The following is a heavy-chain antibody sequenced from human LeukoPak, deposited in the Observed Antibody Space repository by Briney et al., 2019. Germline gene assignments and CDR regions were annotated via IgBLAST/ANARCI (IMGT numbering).Heavy chain of an antibody. CDR1: GLTFNNAW. J-gene: IGHJ4*02. V-gene: IGHV3-15*01. CDR2: IKSKIDGGTR. D-gene: IGHD3-10*01. Sequence: PGGSLRLSCAASGLTFNNAWMTWVRQAPGQGLEWVGRIKSKIDGGTRDYAAPVKGRFTISRDDSKNTLYLQLNSLKTEDTAVYYCTTDPTYGSGSYYNPPEYWGKGTLVTVSS. CDR3: TTDPTYGSGSYYNPPEY.